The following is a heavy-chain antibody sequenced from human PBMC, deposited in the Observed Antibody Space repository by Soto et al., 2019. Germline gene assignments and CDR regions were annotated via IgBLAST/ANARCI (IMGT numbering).Heavy chain of an antibody. CDR2: ISSSSSTI. CDR3: ARDGRRPSDRRIEWLATDAFDI. V-gene: IGHV3-48*01. J-gene: IGHJ3*02. D-gene: IGHD6-19*01. Sequence: PGGFLRLSCAASGFTFSSYIMNLVRQAPGKGLEWVSYISSSSSTIYYADSVKGRFTISRDNAKNSLYLQMNSLRAEDTAVYYCARDGRRPSDRRIEWLATDAFDIWGQGTMVTVSS. CDR1: GFTFSSYI.